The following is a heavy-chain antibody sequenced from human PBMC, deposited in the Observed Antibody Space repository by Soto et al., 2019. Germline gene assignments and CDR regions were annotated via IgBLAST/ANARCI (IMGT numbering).Heavy chain of an antibody. D-gene: IGHD2-15*01. J-gene: IGHJ4*02. CDR2: ISWNSNII. CDR3: AKGGPEGFCSGVRCYFDY. CDR1: GFTFDDYA. V-gene: IGHV3-9*01. Sequence: EVQLVESGGGLVQPGRSLRLSCAASGFTFDDYAMHWVRRVPGKGLEWVSSISWNSNIIGYADSVKGRFTISRDNAKNSLYLQMNSLGPEDTALYYCAKGGPEGFCSGVRCYFDYWGQGTLVTVSS.